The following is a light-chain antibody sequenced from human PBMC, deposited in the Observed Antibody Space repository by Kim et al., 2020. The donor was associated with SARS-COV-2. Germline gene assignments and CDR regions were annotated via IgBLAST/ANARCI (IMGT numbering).Light chain of an antibody. CDR3: QTWGTVV. Sequence: LGASVKLTCTLSSGHSSYAIAWHQQQPEKGPRYLMKLNSDGSHSKGDGIPDRFSGSSSGAERYLTISSLQSEDEADYYCQTWGTVVFGGGTKSPS. V-gene: IGLV4-69*01. CDR2: LNSDGSH. J-gene: IGLJ2*01. CDR1: SGHSSYA.